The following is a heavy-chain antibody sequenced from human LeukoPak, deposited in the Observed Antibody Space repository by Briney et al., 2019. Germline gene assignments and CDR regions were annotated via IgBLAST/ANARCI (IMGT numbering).Heavy chain of an antibody. D-gene: IGHD1-26*01. V-gene: IGHV3-33*01. J-gene: IGHJ4*02. CDR3: ARDRSESFDY. CDR1: GFTFSSYG. Sequence: PGRSLRLSCAASGFTFSSYGMHWVRQAPGKGLEWVAVIWYDGSNKYYADPVKGRFTISRDNSKNTLYLQMNSLRAEDTAVYYCARDRSESFDYWGQGTLVTVSS. CDR2: IWYDGSNK.